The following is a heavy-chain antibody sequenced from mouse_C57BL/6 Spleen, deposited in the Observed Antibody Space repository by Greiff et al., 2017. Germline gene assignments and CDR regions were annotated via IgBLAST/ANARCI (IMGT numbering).Heavy chain of an antibody. Sequence: QVQLQQPGAELVKPGASVKLSCKASGYTFTSYWMHWVKQRPGQGLEWIGMIPPNSGSTNYNEKFKSKATLTVDKSSSTAYMQLSSLTSEDSAVYDCARKGYDYGFAYWGQGTLVTVSA. D-gene: IGHD2-4*01. J-gene: IGHJ3*01. CDR1: GYTFTSYW. V-gene: IGHV1-64*01. CDR2: IPPNSGST. CDR3: ARKGYDYGFAY.